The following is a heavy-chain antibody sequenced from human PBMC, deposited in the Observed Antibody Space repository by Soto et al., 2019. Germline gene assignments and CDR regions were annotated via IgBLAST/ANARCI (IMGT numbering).Heavy chain of an antibody. D-gene: IGHD3-3*01. CDR3: ARSLDFWSGKPLFDY. V-gene: IGHV1-3*01. CDR1: GYTFTSYA. J-gene: IGHJ4*02. CDR2: INAGNGNT. Sequence: ASVKVSCKASGYTFTSYAMHWVRQAPGQRLEWMGWINAGNGNTKYSQKFQGRVTITRDTSASTAYMELSSLRSEDTAVYYCARSLDFWSGKPLFDYWGQGTLVTVSS.